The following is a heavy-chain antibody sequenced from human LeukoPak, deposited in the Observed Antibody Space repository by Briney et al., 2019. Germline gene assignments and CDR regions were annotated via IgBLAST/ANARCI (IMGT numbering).Heavy chain of an antibody. J-gene: IGHJ4*02. V-gene: IGHV3-21*04. CDR3: VRDRGTYRPIDY. D-gene: IGHD1-26*01. CDR1: GFTFSSYA. Sequence: GGSLRLSCAASGFTFSSYAMSWVRQAPGKGLEWVSSISYTGTYIYYADSVKGRYTISRDNAQNSLYLQMNSLRAEDTAIYYCVRDRGTYRPIDYWGQGTLVTVSS. CDR2: ISYTGTYI.